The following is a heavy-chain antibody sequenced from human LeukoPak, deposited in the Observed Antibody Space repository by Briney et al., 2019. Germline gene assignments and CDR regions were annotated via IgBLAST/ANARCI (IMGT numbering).Heavy chain of an antibody. CDR3: ARVVVNGYYFDY. CDR1: GYTFTSYY. Sequence: ASVKVSCKASGYTFTSYYMHWVRQAPGQGLEWMGIINPSGGSTSYAQKFQGRVTMTGDTSTSTVYMELSSLRSEDTAVYYCARVVVNGYYFDYWGQGTLVTVSS. CDR2: INPSGGST. J-gene: IGHJ4*02. D-gene: IGHD2-15*01. V-gene: IGHV1-46*01.